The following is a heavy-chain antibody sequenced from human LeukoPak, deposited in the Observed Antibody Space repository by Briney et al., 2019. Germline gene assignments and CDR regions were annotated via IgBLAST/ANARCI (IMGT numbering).Heavy chain of an antibody. CDR3: ASPQRGSGSYYSDY. CDR1: GFTFSSYE. V-gene: IGHV3-48*03. CDR2: ISSSGSTI. Sequence: GGSLRLSCAASGFTFSSYEMNWVRQAPGKGLEWVSYISSSGSTIYYADSVKGRFTISRDNAKNSLYLQMNSLRAEDTAVYYCASPQRGSGSYYSDYWGQGTLATVSS. D-gene: IGHD3-10*01. J-gene: IGHJ4*02.